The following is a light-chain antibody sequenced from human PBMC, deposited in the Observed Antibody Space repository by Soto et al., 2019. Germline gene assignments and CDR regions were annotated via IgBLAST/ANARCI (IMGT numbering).Light chain of an antibody. J-gene: IGKJ4*01. V-gene: IGKV3-15*01. CDR2: HAS. CDR1: QSVYSN. CDR3: QQYTKWPLT. Sequence: EIVMTQSPATLSGSPGERATLSCRASQSVYSNLAWYQQKPGQAPRVLIYHASTRATGIPARFSGGGSGTEFTLTISSLQSEDFAVYYCQQYTKWPLTFGGGTKVEIK.